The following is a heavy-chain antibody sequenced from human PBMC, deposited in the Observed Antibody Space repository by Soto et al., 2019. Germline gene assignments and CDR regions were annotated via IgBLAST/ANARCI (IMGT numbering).Heavy chain of an antibody. V-gene: IGHV1-18*01. J-gene: IGHJ6*02. CDR2: ISAYNGNT. Sequence: ASVKVSCKASGYTFTSYGISWVRQAPGQGLEWMGWISAYNGNTNYAQKLQGRVTMTTDTSTSTAYMELRSLRSDDTAVYYCAREGSTCGGDCYYYYGMDVWGQGTTVNV. D-gene: IGHD2-21*02. CDR3: AREGSTCGGDCYYYYGMDV. CDR1: GYTFTSYG.